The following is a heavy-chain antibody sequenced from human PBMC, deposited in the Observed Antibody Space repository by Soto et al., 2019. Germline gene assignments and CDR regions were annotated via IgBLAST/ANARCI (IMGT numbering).Heavy chain of an antibody. J-gene: IGHJ4*02. CDR2: ISYDGGSH. Sequence: QVQLVESGGGVVQPGKSVRLSCAASGCTFSAYAMQWVRQAPGRGLEWVALISYDGGSHFYGDFVKGRFTVSRDNSKNTLYLEMYDLTAADTAVYYCAREWQLAYYSDSWGQGALVTVSS. V-gene: IGHV3-30-3*01. CDR3: AREWQLAYYSDS. D-gene: IGHD1-1*01. CDR1: GCTFSAYA.